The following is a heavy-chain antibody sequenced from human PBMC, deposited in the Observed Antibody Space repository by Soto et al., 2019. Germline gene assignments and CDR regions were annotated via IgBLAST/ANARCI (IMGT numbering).Heavy chain of an antibody. CDR2: FYFSGST. Sequence: SETLSLTCSVSGDSVSSGDYYWSWIRQPPGKGLEWIGHFYFSGSTNYIPSLKSRLTMSVDTAKNQFSLKLNSVTAADTAVYYCARIPVDTYMIYWSDPWGQGTQVTVSS. CDR1: GDSVSSGDYY. CDR3: ARIPVDTYMIYWSDP. J-gene: IGHJ5*02. D-gene: IGHD3-16*01. V-gene: IGHV4-61*08.